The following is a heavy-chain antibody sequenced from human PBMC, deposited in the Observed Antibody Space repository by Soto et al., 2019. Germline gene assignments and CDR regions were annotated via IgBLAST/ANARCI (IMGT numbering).Heavy chain of an antibody. CDR3: ARDSMFSGYANWYFDL. V-gene: IGHV3-30-3*01. J-gene: IGHJ2*01. D-gene: IGHD3-22*01. CDR2: MSYDGSRR. Sequence: QVQLVESGGGVVQPGRSLRLSCAASGFTFSSYVMHWVRQAPGKGLEWVALMSYDGSRRYYAESVKGRFTISRDNSKNTLFLQMNSLRTDDTAIYYYARDSMFSGYANWYFDLWGRGTLATVSS. CDR1: GFTFSSYV.